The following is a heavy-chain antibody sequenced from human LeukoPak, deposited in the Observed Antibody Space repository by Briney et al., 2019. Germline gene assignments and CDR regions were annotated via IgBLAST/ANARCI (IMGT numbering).Heavy chain of an antibody. Sequence: GGSLKLSCAASGFTFSSQSMNLVRQAPGKGLEWVSSISSSSSYIYYADSVKGRFTISRDNAKNSLYLQMNSLRAEDTAVYYCARVGGVDYWGQGTLVTVSS. CDR2: ISSSSSYI. D-gene: IGHD3-10*01. V-gene: IGHV3-21*01. CDR3: ARVGGVDY. CDR1: GFTFSSQS. J-gene: IGHJ4*02.